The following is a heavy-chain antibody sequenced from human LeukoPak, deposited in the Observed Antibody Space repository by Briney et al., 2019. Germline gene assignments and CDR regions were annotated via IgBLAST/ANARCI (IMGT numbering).Heavy chain of an antibody. Sequence: GGSLRLSCAASGFTFSNYGMHWVRQAPGKGLEWVAVIWNDGGIKYYVDSVKGRFTISRDNSKNTLYLQMNSLRDEDTAVYYCARAYYDSSGYPFVYWGQGTLVVVSS. D-gene: IGHD3-22*01. CDR2: IWNDGGIK. CDR1: GFTFSNYG. J-gene: IGHJ4*02. CDR3: ARAYYDSSGYPFVY. V-gene: IGHV3-33*01.